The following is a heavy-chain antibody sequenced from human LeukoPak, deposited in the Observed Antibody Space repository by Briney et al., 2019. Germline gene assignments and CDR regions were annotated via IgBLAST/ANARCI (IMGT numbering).Heavy chain of an antibody. V-gene: IGHV4-4*07. D-gene: IGHD6-19*01. CDR3: ARDGVRIAVAGTDDAFDI. Sequence: PSETLSLTCTVSGGSISSYYWSWIRQPAGKGLEWIGRIYTSGSTNYNPSLKSRVTMSVDTSKNQFSLKLSSVTAADTAVYYCARDGVRIAVAGTDDAFDIWGQGTMVNVSS. CDR1: GGSISSYY. J-gene: IGHJ3*02. CDR2: IYTSGST.